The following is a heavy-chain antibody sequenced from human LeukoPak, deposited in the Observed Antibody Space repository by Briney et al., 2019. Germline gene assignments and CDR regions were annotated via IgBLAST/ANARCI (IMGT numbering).Heavy chain of an antibody. Sequence: GGSLRLSCGASGFTFSSYGMSWVRQAPGKGLEWVSAISSSGGSTYYADSVKGRFTISRDNAKNSLYLQMNSLRAEDTALYYCARGNSSSWYLVWFDPWGQGTLVTVSS. CDR2: ISSSGGST. D-gene: IGHD6-13*01. CDR1: GFTFSSYG. J-gene: IGHJ5*02. V-gene: IGHV3-23*01. CDR3: ARGNSSSWYLVWFDP.